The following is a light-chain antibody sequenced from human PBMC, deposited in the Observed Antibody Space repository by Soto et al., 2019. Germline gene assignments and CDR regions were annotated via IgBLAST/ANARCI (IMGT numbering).Light chain of an antibody. J-gene: IGKJ4*01. CDR1: QSISIR. CDR3: QQYHSYSLT. CDR2: KAS. Sequence: DIQMTQSPSTLSASVGDRVTITCRASQSISIRLAWSQQKPGKAPKLLIYKASSLEGGVPSRFSGSGSGTDFTLTISSLQPDDFATYDCQQYHSYSLTFGGGTKVDIK. V-gene: IGKV1-5*03.